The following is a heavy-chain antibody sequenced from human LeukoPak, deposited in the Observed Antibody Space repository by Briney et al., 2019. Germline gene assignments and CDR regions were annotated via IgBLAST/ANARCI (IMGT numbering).Heavy chain of an antibody. CDR3: ARSSDIVVVVAATDNWFDP. J-gene: IGHJ5*02. D-gene: IGHD2-15*01. CDR2: ISAYNGNT. V-gene: IGHV1-18*01. Sequence: ASVKVSCKASGYTFTSYGIGWVRQAPGQGLEWMGWISAYNGNTNYAQKLQGRVTMTTDTSTSTAYMELRSLRSDDTAVYYCARSSDIVVVVAATDNWFDPWGQGTLVTVSS. CDR1: GYTFTSYG.